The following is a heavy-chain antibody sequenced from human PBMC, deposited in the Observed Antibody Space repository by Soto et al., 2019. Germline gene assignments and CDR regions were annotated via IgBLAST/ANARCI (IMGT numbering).Heavy chain of an antibody. V-gene: IGHV4-4*02. CDR1: GGSFTSNNW. CDR2: IYRTGST. Sequence: SETLSLTCAVSGGSFTSNNWWTWVRQPPGQGLEWIGEIYRTGSTNYNPSLKSRVTISLDKSENQFSLKVTSLTAADTAVYYCESRDPGTSVDYWGQGTLVTVST. J-gene: IGHJ4*02. CDR3: ESRDPGTSVDY. D-gene: IGHD1-7*01.